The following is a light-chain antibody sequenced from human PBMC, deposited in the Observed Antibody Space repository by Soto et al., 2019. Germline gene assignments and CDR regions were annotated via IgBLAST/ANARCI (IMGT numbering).Light chain of an antibody. CDR2: GAS. V-gene: IGKV1-39*01. CDR1: QNININ. CDR3: QECYPSLPFT. J-gene: IGKJ3*01. Sequence: DIQMTQSPSALSASAGDRITITCRAIQNININLPWYQQKPGKAHELLIFGASSVRSGVPSRFSGSGAWTEFTHAISSLRREDVASFCGQECYPSLPFTFGPGTRVDIK.